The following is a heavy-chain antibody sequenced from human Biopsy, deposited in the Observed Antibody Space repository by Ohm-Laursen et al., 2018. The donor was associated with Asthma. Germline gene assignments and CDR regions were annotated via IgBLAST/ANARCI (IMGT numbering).Heavy chain of an antibody. J-gene: IGHJ6*02. CDR3: ARVFESSEWGPFYHFGLDV. CDR2: ISSSGSTT. V-gene: IGHV3-11*01. D-gene: IGHD6-25*01. Sequence: GSLRLSCAASGFTFGDYWMSWVRQVPGKGLEWVSSISSSGSTTYPAESVKGRFTISRDNAQKSLFLQMGSLRAEDTAIYYCARVFESSEWGPFYHFGLDVWGQGTTVAVSS. CDR1: GFTFGDYW.